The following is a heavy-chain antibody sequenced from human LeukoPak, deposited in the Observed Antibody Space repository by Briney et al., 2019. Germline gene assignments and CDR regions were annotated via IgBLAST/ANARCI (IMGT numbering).Heavy chain of an antibody. D-gene: IGHD6-19*01. Sequence: GRSLRLSCAASGFTFDDYAMHWVRQAPGKGLEWVSGISWNSGSIGYADSVKGRFTISRDNAKNSLYLQMNSLRAEDTALYYCAKSGSYSSALDVWGQGTTVTVSS. CDR1: GFTFDDYA. CDR3: AKSGSYSSALDV. V-gene: IGHV3-9*01. J-gene: IGHJ6*02. CDR2: ISWNSGSI.